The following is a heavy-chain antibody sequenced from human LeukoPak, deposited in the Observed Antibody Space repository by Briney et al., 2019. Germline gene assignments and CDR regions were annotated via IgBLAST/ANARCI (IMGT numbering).Heavy chain of an antibody. CDR2: INPNSGGT. CDR1: GYTFTGYY. V-gene: IGHV1-2*02. J-gene: IGHJ3*02. D-gene: IGHD3/OR15-3a*01. CDR3: AVLLITKSIGQSSFDI. Sequence: ASVKVSCKASGYTFTGYYMHWVRQAPGQGLEWVGWINPNSGGTRYGQNFQGRVTMTRDTSINTAYMDLTRLTSDDTAVYYCAVLLITKSIGQSSFDIWGQGTVVTVSS.